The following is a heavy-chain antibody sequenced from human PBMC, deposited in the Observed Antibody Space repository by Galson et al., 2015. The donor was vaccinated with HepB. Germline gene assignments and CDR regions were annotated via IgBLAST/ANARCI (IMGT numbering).Heavy chain of an antibody. CDR2: ISYDGSNK. J-gene: IGHJ4*02. CDR1: GFTFSSYG. D-gene: IGHD4-17*01. Sequence: SLRLSCAASGFTFSSYGMHWVRQAPGKGLEWVAVISYDGSNKYYADSVKGRFTISRDNSKNTLYLQMNSLRAEDTAVYYCAKAPSNGDYYFDYWGQGTLVTVSS. V-gene: IGHV3-30*18. CDR3: AKAPSNGDYYFDY.